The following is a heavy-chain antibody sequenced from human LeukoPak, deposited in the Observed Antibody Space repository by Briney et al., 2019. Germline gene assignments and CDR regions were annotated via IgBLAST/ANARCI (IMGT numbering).Heavy chain of an antibody. CDR1: GFTFNTFN. J-gene: IGHJ5*02. V-gene: IGHV3-48*04. D-gene: IGHD3-16*01. CDR2: ISVSGSSV. Sequence: PSGGSLRLSCAASGFTFNTFNMNWIRQAPGKGLEWLSYISVSGSSVSYVDSVKGRFTISRDNAKNSVYLQIDSLRVEDTAMYYCARDRQFRLHDPWGQGILVTVSS. CDR3: ARDRQFRLHDP.